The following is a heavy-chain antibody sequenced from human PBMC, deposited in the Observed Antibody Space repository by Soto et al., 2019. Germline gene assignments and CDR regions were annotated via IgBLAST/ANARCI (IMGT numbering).Heavy chain of an antibody. J-gene: IGHJ4*02. CDR1: GYDFNTNW. D-gene: IGHD3-3*01. V-gene: IGHV5-51*01. CDR2: MYPGDSDT. Sequence: RGESLKISCRGSGYDFNTNWFGWVRQLPGRGLEWVGIMYPGDSDTRYNPSLQGHVTLSVDVTVSTAFLQWRSLETSDTGMYFCARLPRDCNKTSCYYADNWGQGTQVTVSS. CDR3: ARLPRDCNKTSCYYADN.